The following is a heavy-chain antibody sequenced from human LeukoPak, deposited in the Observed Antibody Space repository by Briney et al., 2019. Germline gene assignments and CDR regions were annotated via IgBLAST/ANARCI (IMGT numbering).Heavy chain of an antibody. Sequence: GGSLRLSCAASGFTFSSYSMSWVRQAPGKGLVGVSTIGGGGLSTYYADSVKGRFTISRDNSRNTLYVQTNSLRAEDTAVYYCAKTVAGTWVNFDYWGQGTLVTVSS. V-gene: IGHV3-23*01. CDR1: GFTFSSYS. D-gene: IGHD6-19*01. CDR2: IGGGGLST. CDR3: AKTVAGTWVNFDY. J-gene: IGHJ4*02.